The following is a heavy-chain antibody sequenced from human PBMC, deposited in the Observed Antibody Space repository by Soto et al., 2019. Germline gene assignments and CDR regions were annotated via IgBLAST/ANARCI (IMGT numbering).Heavy chain of an antibody. J-gene: IGHJ5*02. V-gene: IGHV4-31*01. Sequence: PSETLSLTCTVSGGSISSGGYYWSWIRQHPGKGLEWIGYIYYSGSTYYNPSLKSQDTISVDTYKKKFYLKLNSVTAADTAVYYCARVGGINWFDPWGQGTLVTAPQ. CDR2: IYYSGST. CDR1: GGSISSGGYY. CDR3: ARVGGINWFDP. D-gene: IGHD3-16*01.